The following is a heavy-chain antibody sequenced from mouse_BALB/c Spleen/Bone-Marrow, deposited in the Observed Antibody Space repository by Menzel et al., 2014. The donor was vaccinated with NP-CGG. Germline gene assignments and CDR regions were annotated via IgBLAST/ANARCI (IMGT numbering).Heavy chain of an antibody. CDR3: ARDSYYYGSSYWYFDD. CDR1: GFTFSDYY. V-gene: IGHV5-4*02. D-gene: IGHD1-1*01. CDR2: ISDGGSYT. J-gene: IGHJ1*01. Sequence: EVKLVESGGGLVKPGGSLKLSCAASGFTFSDYYMYWVRQTPEKGLEWVATISDGGSYTYYPASVKGRFTISRDNAKNSLYLQMTSLKSEDTAMYYCARDSYYYGSSYWYFDDWGAGTTVTVSS.